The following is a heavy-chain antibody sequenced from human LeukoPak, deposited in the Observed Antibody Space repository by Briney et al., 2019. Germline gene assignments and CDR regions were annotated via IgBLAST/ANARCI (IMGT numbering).Heavy chain of an antibody. CDR3: AREWGSGQSDY. CDR2: IDPTDSYT. J-gene: IGHJ4*02. V-gene: IGHV5-10-1*01. Sequence: GESLKISCTGSGYSFTSYWISWVRQMPGKGLEWMGRIDPTDSYTNYSPSFQGHVTISADKSIGTAYLQWSSLKASDTAMYYCAREWGSGQSDYWGQGTLVTVSS. D-gene: IGHD3-10*01. CDR1: GYSFTSYW.